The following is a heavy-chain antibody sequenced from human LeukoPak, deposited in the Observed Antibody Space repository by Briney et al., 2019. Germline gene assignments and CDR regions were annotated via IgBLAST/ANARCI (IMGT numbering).Heavy chain of an antibody. V-gene: IGHV3-73*01. Sequence: PGGSLKLSCAASGFTFSGSAIHWVRQSFGKGLEWICHIDKEKNSYATASAYAVSVEGRFTVSRDDSKNMAFLQMSGLKTEDTALYFCTRDSGTYNWLDPWGQGTLVTVSS. CDR2: IDKEKNSYATAS. D-gene: IGHD1-26*01. J-gene: IGHJ5*02. CDR1: GFTFSGSA. CDR3: TRDSGTYNWLDP.